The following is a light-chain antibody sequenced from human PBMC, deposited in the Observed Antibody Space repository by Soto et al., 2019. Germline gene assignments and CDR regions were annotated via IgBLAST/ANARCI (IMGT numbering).Light chain of an antibody. CDR1: ENVRTF. J-gene: IGKJ1*01. V-gene: IGKV3D-20*01. Sequence: EVGLTQSASTLSLSPGERATLSCGASENVRTFVDWYQQKPGQAPRLLIYDASNRATGIPDRFSGSGSGKDFTLNISRLEPEDFAVYYCQQYGSSPPPWTFGQGTKVDIK. CDR3: QQYGSSPPPWT. CDR2: DAS.